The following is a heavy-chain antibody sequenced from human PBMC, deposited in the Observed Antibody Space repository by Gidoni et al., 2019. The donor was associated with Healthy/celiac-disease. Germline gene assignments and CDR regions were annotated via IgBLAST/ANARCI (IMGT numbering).Heavy chain of an antibody. CDR1: GGTFRSDP. CDR2: IIPIFGTA. Sequence: QVQLVQSGAEVKKPGSSVKVSCKASGGTFRSDPLRLLRQAPGQGPEWRGGIIPIFGTANDAQKFQGRVTITADESTSTAYMELSSLRSEDTAVYYCARRLDYCSSTSCYKGDDAFDIWGQGTMVTVSS. J-gene: IGHJ3*02. CDR3: ARRLDYCSSTSCYKGDDAFDI. D-gene: IGHD2-2*02. V-gene: IGHV1-69*01.